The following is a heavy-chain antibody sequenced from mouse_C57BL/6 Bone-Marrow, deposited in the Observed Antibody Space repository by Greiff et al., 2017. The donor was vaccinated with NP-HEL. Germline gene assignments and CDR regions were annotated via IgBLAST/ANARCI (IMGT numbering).Heavy chain of an antibody. CDR3: AVITRGYFDY. D-gene: IGHD1-1*01. J-gene: IGHJ2*01. CDR1: GFTFSDYY. Sequence: DVMLVESGGGLVQPGGSLKLSCAASGFTFSDYYMYWVRQTPEKRLEWVAYISNGGGSTYYPDTVKGRFTISRDNAKNTLYLQMSRLKSEDTAMYYCAVITRGYFDYWGQGTTLTVSS. CDR2: ISNGGGST. V-gene: IGHV5-12*01.